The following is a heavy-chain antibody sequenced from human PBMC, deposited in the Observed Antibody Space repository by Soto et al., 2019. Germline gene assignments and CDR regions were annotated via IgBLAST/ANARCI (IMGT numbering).Heavy chain of an antibody. CDR2: ISGSGDST. J-gene: IGHJ4*02. Sequence: EVQLLESGGGLVQPGGSLRVSCAASGFTFITYAMNWVRQAPGKGLEWVSGISGSGDSTYYADSVKGRFTISRDNSKNTLFLQMNSLRVDDTAIYYCARNYGDNVVCFSDSWGQGTLVTVSS. CDR3: ARNYGDNVVCFSDS. D-gene: IGHD4-17*01. CDR1: GFTFITYA. V-gene: IGHV3-23*01.